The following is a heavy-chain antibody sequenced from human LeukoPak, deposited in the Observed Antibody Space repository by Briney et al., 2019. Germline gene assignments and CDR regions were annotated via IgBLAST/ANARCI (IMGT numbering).Heavy chain of an antibody. Sequence: ASEKVSCKVSGYTLTELSMHWVRQAPGKGLEWMGGFDPEDGETIYAQKFQGRVTMTEDTSTDTAYMELSSLRSEDTAVYYCATLGRFPLNVNYYYYYGMDVWGQGTTVTVSS. CDR3: ATLGRFPLNVNYYYYYGMDV. V-gene: IGHV1-24*01. J-gene: IGHJ6*02. CDR1: GYTLTELS. CDR2: FDPEDGET.